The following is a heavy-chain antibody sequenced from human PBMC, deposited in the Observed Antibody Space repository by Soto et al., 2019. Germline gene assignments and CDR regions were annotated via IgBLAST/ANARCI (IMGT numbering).Heavy chain of an antibody. V-gene: IGHV1-46*03. CDR2: INPSGGST. CDR3: AIYSSSSSIDY. D-gene: IGHD6-6*01. J-gene: IGHJ4*02. CDR1: GYTFTSYY. Sequence: GASVKVSCKASGYTFTSYYMHWVRQAPGQGLERMGIINPSGGSTSYAQKLQGRVTMTRDTSTSTVYIELSSLRSVDTALYYCAIYSSSSSIDYWGQGTLVTVSS.